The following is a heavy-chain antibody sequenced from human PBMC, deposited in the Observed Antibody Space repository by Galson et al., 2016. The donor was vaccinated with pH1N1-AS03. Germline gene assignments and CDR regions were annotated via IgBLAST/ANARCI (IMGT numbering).Heavy chain of an antibody. CDR3: ATTCGTCDRLTHGLDV. D-gene: IGHD1-26*01. J-gene: IGHJ6*02. V-gene: IGHV3-7*03. CDR2: MNQGGSER. Sequence: SLRLSCAASGFTFSTYWMSWVRQAPGKGLEWVASMNQGGSERYYVDSVKGRFTISRDNAKNSLYLQMSSLKTEDTAIYYCATTCGTCDRLTHGLDVWGQGTTVTVSS. CDR1: GFTFSTYW.